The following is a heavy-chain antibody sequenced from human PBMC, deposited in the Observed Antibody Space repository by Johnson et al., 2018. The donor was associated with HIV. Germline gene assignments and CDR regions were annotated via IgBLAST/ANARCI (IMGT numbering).Heavy chain of an antibody. Sequence: VQLVESGGGLVQPGGSLRLSCAASGFTVSSNYMSWVRQAPGKGLEWVSAISGSGGSTYYADSVKGRLTVSRDNSKNTLYLQMNSLRAEDTALYYCARERVGDAFDIWGQGTMVTVSS. D-gene: IGHD1-26*01. CDR1: GFTVSSNY. CDR3: ARERVGDAFDI. J-gene: IGHJ3*02. V-gene: IGHV3-23*04. CDR2: ISGSGGST.